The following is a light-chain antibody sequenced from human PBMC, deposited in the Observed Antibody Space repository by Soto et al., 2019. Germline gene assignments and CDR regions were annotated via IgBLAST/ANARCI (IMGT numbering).Light chain of an antibody. V-gene: IGKV3-20*01. CDR1: QSLNRRY. CDR3: QQYEIAPPST. J-gene: IGKJ5*01. CDR2: DAS. Sequence: EIVLTQSPGTLSLSPGERATLSCRASQSLNRRYLAWYQQKPGQAPSLLIYDASRRATDIPDRFSGSGSGTDFTLTITRLEPEDFAMYYCQQYEIAPPSTFGQGTRLEIK.